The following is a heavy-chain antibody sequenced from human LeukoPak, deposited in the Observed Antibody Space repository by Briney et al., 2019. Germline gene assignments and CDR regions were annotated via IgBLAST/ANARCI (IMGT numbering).Heavy chain of an antibody. J-gene: IGHJ4*02. D-gene: IGHD6-19*01. Sequence: GSLRLSCAASGFTFSSYAMHWVRQAPGKGLEWVAVISYDGSNKYYADSVKGRFTISRDNSKNTLYLQMNSLRAEDTAVYYCARARVMAAGTDYWGQGTLVTVSS. CDR2: ISYDGSNK. CDR1: GFTFSSYA. V-gene: IGHV3-30*04. CDR3: ARARVMAAGTDY.